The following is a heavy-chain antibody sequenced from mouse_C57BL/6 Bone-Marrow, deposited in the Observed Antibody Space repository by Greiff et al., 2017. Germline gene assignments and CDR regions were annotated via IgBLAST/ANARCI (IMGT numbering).Heavy chain of an antibody. J-gene: IGHJ1*03. CDR2: IDPSDSYT. D-gene: IGHD1-1*01. V-gene: IGHV1-59*01. Sequence: QVQLQQPGAELVRPGPSVKLSCKASGYTFTSYWMHWVKQRPGQGLEWIGVIDPSDSYTNYNQKFKGKATLTVDTSSSTAYMQLSSLTSEDSAVYYCANLLRYWYFDVWGTGTTVTVSS. CDR3: ANLLRYWYFDV. CDR1: GYTFTSYW.